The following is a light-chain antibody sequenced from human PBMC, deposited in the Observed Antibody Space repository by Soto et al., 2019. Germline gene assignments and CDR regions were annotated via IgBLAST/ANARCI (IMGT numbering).Light chain of an antibody. CDR2: ASS. J-gene: IGKJ1*01. Sequence: ILMTQSPSTLSASSSDSVTLSCRASQSVSSDLAWYQQKPGQAPKLLIYASSSVTSGVPSRFSGGGSGTEFTLTISRLHAEDSASYYCHQNNRTPWTFGQGTKVDIK. CDR3: HQNNRTPWT. V-gene: IGKV1-39*01. CDR1: QSVSSD.